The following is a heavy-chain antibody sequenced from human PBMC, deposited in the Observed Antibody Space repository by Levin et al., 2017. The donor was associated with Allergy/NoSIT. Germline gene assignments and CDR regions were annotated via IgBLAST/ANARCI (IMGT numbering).Heavy chain of an antibody. Sequence: QSGGSLRLSCAASGFTFSNYAMHWVRQAPGKGLEWVAVISYDTSNKYYADSVKGRFTISRDNSKNTLYLQMNSLRVEDTAVYYCANRRRAAPGRNYWGQGTLVTVSS. CDR2: ISYDTSNK. CDR1: GFTFSNYA. CDR3: ANRRRAAPGRNY. V-gene: IGHV3-30-3*01. D-gene: IGHD6-13*01. J-gene: IGHJ4*02.